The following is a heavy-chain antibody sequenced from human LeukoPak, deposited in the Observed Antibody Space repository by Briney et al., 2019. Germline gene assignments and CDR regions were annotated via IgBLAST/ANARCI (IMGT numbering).Heavy chain of an antibody. V-gene: IGHV4-39*01. CDR3: ASLGDTYCSSTSCPETNEYYYYGMDV. D-gene: IGHD2-2*01. J-gene: IGHJ6*02. CDR1: GGSISSSSYY. CDR2: IYYSGST. Sequence: SETLSLTCTVSGGSISSSSYYWGWIRQPPGKGLEWIGSIYYSGSTYYNPSLKSRVTISVDTSKNQFSLKLSSVTAADTAVYYCASLGDTYCSSTSCPETNEYYYYGMDVWGQGTTVTVSS.